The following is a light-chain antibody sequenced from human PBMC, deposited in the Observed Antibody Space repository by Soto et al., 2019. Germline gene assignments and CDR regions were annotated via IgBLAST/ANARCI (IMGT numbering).Light chain of an antibody. CDR3: QSHDRSLSGSGV. CDR2: TDY. Sequence: QSVLTQPPSASGTPGQRVTISCSGTSSNIGTYTVNWYQQLPGTAPKLLIYTDYQRPSGVPDRFSGSKSGTSASLAINGLQAEDEADYYCQSHDRSLSGSGVFGGGTKLTVL. J-gene: IGLJ3*02. V-gene: IGLV1-44*01. CDR1: SSNIGTYT.